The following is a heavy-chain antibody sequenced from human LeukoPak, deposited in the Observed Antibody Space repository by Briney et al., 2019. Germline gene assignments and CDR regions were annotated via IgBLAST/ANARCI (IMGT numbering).Heavy chain of an antibody. Sequence: GGSLRLSCAASGFTFSSYAMSWVRQAPGKGLEWVSAISGSGGSTYYADSVKGRFTISRDNSKNTLYLQMNTLRPEDTAVYSCAKNGRGYSSDYFDYWGQGTLVTVTT. CDR1: GFTFSSYA. CDR2: ISGSGGST. D-gene: IGHD5-18*01. CDR3: AKNGRGYSSDYFDY. J-gene: IGHJ4*02. V-gene: IGHV3-23*01.